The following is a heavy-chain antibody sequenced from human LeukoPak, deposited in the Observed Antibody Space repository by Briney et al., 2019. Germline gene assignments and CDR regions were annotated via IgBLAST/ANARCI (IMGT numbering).Heavy chain of an antibody. CDR1: GYTFTNYY. V-gene: IGHV1-46*01. Sequence: ASVKVSCKASGYTFTNYYIHWVRQAPGQGLECMGIINPSVGSTSYAQKFQGRVTMTRDMSTSTVYMELSSMRSEDTAVYYCARGGVGATTYVWFDPWGQGTLVTVSS. D-gene: IGHD1-26*01. J-gene: IGHJ5*02. CDR3: ARGGVGATTYVWFDP. CDR2: INPSVGST.